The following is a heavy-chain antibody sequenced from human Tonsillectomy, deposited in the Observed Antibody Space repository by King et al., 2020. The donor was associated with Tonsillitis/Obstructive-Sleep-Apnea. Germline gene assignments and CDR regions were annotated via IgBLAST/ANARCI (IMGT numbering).Heavy chain of an antibody. D-gene: IGHD3-3*01. V-gene: IGHV4-31*03. J-gene: IGHJ4*02. CDR1: GGSISSGGYY. Sequence: QLQESGPGLVKPSQTLSLTCTVSGGSISSGGYYRSWIRQHPGKGLEWIGYIYYSGSTYYNPSLKSRVTISVDTSKNQFSLKLSSVTAADTAVYYCARELLEGGQRPVGYFDYWGQGTLVTVSS. CDR3: ARELLEGGQRPVGYFDY. CDR2: IYYSGST.